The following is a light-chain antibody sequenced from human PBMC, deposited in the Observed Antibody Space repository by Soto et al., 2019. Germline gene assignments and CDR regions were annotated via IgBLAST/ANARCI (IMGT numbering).Light chain of an antibody. CDR1: SSNIGSNS. CDR3: AAWDDSLNAVV. Sequence: QSVLTQPPSASGTPGQRVTIACSGSSSNIGSNSVTWYQQLPGTAPKLLIYTNNLRPSGVPDRFSGSKSGTSASLAISGLQSDDEADYHCAAWDDSLNAVVFGGGTKLTVL. V-gene: IGLV1-44*01. CDR2: TNN. J-gene: IGLJ2*01.